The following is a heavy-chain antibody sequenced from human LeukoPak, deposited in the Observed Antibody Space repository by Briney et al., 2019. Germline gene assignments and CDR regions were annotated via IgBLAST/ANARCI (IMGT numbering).Heavy chain of an antibody. CDR2: INHSGST. Sequence: SETLSLTCAVYGGSFSGYYWSWIRQPPGKGLEWIGEINHSGSTNYNPSLKSRVTISVDTSKNQFSLKLSSVTAADTAVYYCARGFPASYGDDQYYFDYWGQGTLVTASS. CDR1: GGSFSGYY. J-gene: IGHJ4*02. CDR3: ARGFPASYGDDQYYFDY. V-gene: IGHV4-34*01. D-gene: IGHD4-17*01.